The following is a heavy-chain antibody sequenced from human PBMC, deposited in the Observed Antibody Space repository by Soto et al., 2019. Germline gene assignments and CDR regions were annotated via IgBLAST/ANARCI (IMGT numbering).Heavy chain of an antibody. CDR2: INPSGGST. D-gene: IGHD1-26*01. V-gene: IGHV1-46*01. CDR1: GYTFTSYY. Sequence: ASVKVSCKASGYTFTSYYMHWVRQAPGQGLEWMGIINPSGGSTSYAQKFQGRVTMTRDTSTSTVYMELSSLRSEDTAVYYCARSEAKWELLYYYGMDVWGQGTTVTVSS. J-gene: IGHJ6*02. CDR3: ARSEAKWELLYYYGMDV.